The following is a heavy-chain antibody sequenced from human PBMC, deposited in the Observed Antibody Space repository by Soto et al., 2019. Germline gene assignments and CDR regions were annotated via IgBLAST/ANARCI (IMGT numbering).Heavy chain of an antibody. J-gene: IGHJ4*02. D-gene: IGHD3-10*01. CDR1: GGSISSSNW. CDR3: ARDLRPNLWFGELPY. V-gene: IGHV4-4*02. CDR2: VYHSGST. Sequence: QVQLQESGPGLVKPSGTLSLTCAVSGGSISSSNWWSWVRQPPGKGLVWIGEVYHSGSTNYNPSLKRRVTISVDKSKNQFSLKLSSVTAADTAVYYCARDLRPNLWFGELPYWGQGTLVTVSS.